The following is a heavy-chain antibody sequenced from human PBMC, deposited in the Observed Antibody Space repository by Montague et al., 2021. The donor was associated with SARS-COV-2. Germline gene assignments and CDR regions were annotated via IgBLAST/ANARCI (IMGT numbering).Heavy chain of an antibody. Sequence: SVKVSCKASGGTFSSYAISWVRQAPGQGLEWMGGIIPIFGTANYAQKFQGRVTITADESTSTAYMELSSLRSEDTAVYYCARDRGGGSYSLYYYYGMDVWGQGTTVTVSS. CDR3: ARDRGGGSYSLYYYYGMDV. J-gene: IGHJ6*02. V-gene: IGHV1-69*13. D-gene: IGHD1-26*01. CDR2: IIPIFGTA. CDR1: GGTFSSYA.